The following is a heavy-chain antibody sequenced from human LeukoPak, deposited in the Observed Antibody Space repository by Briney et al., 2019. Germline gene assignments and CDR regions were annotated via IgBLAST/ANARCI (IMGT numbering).Heavy chain of an antibody. CDR3: AIGRGDFWRGSLFDI. CDR1: GFTFSSYE. J-gene: IGHJ3*02. CDR2: ISSSGSTI. V-gene: IGHV3-48*03. Sequence: PGGSLRLSCAASGFTFSSYEMNWVRQAPGKGLEWVSYISSSGSTIYYADSVKGRFTISRDNAKNSLYLQMNSLRAEDTAVYYCAIGRGDFWRGSLFDIWGQGTMVTVSS. D-gene: IGHD3-3*01.